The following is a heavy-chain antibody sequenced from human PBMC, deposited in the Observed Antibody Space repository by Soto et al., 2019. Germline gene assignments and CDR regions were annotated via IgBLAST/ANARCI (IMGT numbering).Heavy chain of an antibody. D-gene: IGHD1-1*01. CDR2: ISSSSSTI. CDR1: GFTFSSYS. Sequence: GGSLRLSCAASGFTFSSYSMNWVRQAPGKGLEWVSYISSSSSTIYYADSVKGRFTISRDNAKNSLYLQMNSLRAEDTAVYYCARESGYLNWFDPWGQGSLVTVS. J-gene: IGHJ5*02. CDR3: ARESGYLNWFDP. V-gene: IGHV3-48*01.